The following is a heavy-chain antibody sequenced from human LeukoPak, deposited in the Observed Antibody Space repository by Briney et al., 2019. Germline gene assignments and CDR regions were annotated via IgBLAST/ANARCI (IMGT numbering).Heavy chain of an antibody. D-gene: IGHD3-10*01. CDR2: LSDSGTHT. Sequence: GGSLRLSCAASGFTFSNTAMSWVRQTPGKGLEWVSALSDSGTHTYYADSVKGRFTISRDNAKNSLYLQMNSLRAEDTAVYYCARGWWFGESYFDYWGQGTLVTVSS. CDR3: ARGWWFGESYFDY. V-gene: IGHV3-23*01. J-gene: IGHJ4*02. CDR1: GFTFSNTA.